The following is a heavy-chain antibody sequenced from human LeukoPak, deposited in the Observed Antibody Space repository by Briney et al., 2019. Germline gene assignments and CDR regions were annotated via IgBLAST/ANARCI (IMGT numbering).Heavy chain of an antibody. J-gene: IGHJ6*02. Sequence: SQTLPLTCTVSGGSISSGGYYWSWIRQHPGKGLEWIGYIYYSGSTYYNPSLKSRVTISVDTSKNQFSLKLSSVTAADTAVYYCAILHGYSSGWYGGGYGMDVWGQGTTVTVSS. V-gene: IGHV4-31*03. CDR3: AILHGYSSGWYGGGYGMDV. CDR1: GGSISSGGYY. CDR2: IYYSGST. D-gene: IGHD6-19*01.